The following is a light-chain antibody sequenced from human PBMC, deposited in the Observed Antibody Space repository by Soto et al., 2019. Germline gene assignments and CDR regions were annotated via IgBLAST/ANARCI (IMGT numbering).Light chain of an antibody. Sequence: EIVLTQSPGTLSLSPGGRATLSCRASQIVRSTYLAWFQQKPGQAPRLLIYGASTRATGIPDRFSGSGSGTDFTLTISGLEPEDFAVYYCQQYSSSPITFGQGTKVDIK. CDR3: QQYSSSPIT. CDR1: QIVRSTY. V-gene: IGKV3-20*01. CDR2: GAS. J-gene: IGKJ1*01.